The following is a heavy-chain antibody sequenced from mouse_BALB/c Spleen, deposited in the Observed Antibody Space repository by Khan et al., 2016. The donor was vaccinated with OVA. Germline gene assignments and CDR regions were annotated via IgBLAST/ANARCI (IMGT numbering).Heavy chain of an antibody. Sequence: EVQLQQSGPEVVKPGASVKISCKTSGYTFTEYTMHWVKQSHGKSLEWVGGIIPSNGATKYNQKFKGKATLTVDKSSSTAYMELSSLTSEDSAFYYCSRDGAYYRYSWFAYWGHGTLVTVSA. V-gene: IGHV1-18*01. J-gene: IGHJ3*01. CDR1: GYTFTEYT. D-gene: IGHD2-14*01. CDR3: SRDGAYYRYSWFAY. CDR2: IIPSNGAT.